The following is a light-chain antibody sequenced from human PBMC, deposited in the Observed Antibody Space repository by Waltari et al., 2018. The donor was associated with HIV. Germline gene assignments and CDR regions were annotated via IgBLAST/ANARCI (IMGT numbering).Light chain of an antibody. Sequence: DIQMTQYPSPLSASVGDRVTITCRDSQSIPTWLAWYQQKPGQAPQLLIYQASSLEWWVPSIFGASGSETEFTLTVSSLQPDDLATFFCQEYKTYSGTFGQGTKVEIK. J-gene: IGKJ1*01. CDR2: QAS. CDR1: QSIPTW. V-gene: IGKV1-5*03. CDR3: QEYKTYSGT.